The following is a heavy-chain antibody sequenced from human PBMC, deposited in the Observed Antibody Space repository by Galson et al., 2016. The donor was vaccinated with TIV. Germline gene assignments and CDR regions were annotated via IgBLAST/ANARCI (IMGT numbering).Heavy chain of an antibody. CDR3: SGGFGWESEF. J-gene: IGHJ4*02. V-gene: IGHV3-7*01. CDR2: IKQDGSVK. D-gene: IGHD1-26*01. CDR1: GFTFSSLW. Sequence: SLRLSCAASGFTFSSLWMNWVRQAPGKGLEWVAIIKQDGSVKHYVESLKGRFTLSRDNAKNSLFLQLSRVSAEDTAMYFCSGGFGWESEFWGRGTLVTVAS.